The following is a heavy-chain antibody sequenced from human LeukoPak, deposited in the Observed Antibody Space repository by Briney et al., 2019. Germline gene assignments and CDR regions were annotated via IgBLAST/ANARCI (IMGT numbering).Heavy chain of an antibody. CDR3: ARVPWDIVVVPAAVPSDI. D-gene: IGHD2-2*01. CDR2: IGIRGDT. Sequence: PGGSLRLSCAASGFTFIDYDMHWVRQVIGKGLEWVSAIGIRGDTHYSGSVKGRFTISRESVESSLYLQMNSLRAEDTAVYYCARVPWDIVVVPAAVPSDIWGQGTMVTVSS. V-gene: IGHV3-13*01. J-gene: IGHJ3*02. CDR1: GFTFIDYD.